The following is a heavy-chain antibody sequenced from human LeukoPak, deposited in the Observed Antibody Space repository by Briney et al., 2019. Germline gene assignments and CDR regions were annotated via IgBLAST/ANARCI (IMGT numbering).Heavy chain of an antibody. J-gene: IGHJ4*02. CDR1: GFTFSSYG. CDR3: ARVEASGYDYGAFDY. CDR2: ISGSSSYI. Sequence: GGSLRLSCAASGFTFSSYGMHWVRQAPGKGLEWVSSISGSSSYIYYADSVKGRFSISRDNAKNSLYLQMNSLRAEDTAVYYCARVEASGYDYGAFDYWGQGTLVTVSS. V-gene: IGHV3-21*01. D-gene: IGHD5-12*01.